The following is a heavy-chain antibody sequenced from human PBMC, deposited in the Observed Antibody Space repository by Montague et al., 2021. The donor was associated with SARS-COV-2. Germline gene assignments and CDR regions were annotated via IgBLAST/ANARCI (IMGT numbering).Heavy chain of an antibody. Sequence: SETLSLTCAVSGGSISTDNWWSWVRRPPGKGLEWIGEIFHSGRTXYNPSLKSRVTISVDRSNNQSSLELSSVTAADTAIYYCARDSQRSHFDYWGQGILVTVSS. J-gene: IGHJ4*02. CDR1: GGSISTDNW. CDR2: IFHSGRT. D-gene: IGHD6-25*01. V-gene: IGHV4-4*02. CDR3: ARDSQRSHFDY.